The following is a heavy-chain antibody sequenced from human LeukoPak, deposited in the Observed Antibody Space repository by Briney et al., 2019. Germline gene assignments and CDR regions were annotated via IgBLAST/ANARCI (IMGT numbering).Heavy chain of an antibody. D-gene: IGHD1-26*01. Sequence: SVKVSCKASGGTFSSYAISWVRQAPGQGLEWMGGIIPIFGTANYAQKFQGRVTIAADKSTSTAYMELSSLRSEDTAMYYCARGKSRGSHIDYWGQGTLVTVSS. J-gene: IGHJ4*02. CDR3: ARGKSRGSHIDY. CDR1: GGTFSSYA. V-gene: IGHV1-69*06. CDR2: IIPIFGTA.